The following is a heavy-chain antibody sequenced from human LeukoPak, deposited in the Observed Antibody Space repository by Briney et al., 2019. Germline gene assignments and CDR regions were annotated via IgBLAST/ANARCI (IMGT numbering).Heavy chain of an antibody. CDR3: ARGHPGYSSGWYENWFDP. V-gene: IGHV1-8*01. D-gene: IGHD6-19*01. CDR2: MNPNSGNT. CDR1: GYTFTSYD. J-gene: IGHJ5*02. Sequence: ASVKVSCKASGYTFTSYDINWVRQASGQGLEWMGWMNPNSGNTGYAQKFQGRVTMTRNTSISTAYMELSSLRSEDTAVYYCARGHPGYSSGWYENWFDPWGQGTLVTVSS.